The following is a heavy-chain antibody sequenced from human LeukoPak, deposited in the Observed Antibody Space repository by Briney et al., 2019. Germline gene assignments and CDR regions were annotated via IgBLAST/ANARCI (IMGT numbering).Heavy chain of an antibody. D-gene: IGHD6-13*01. V-gene: IGHV4-34*01. CDR2: INHSGST. CDR3: ARRSAAAGTGSPNYFDY. J-gene: IGHJ4*02. CDR1: GGSFSGYY. Sequence: SETLSLTCAVYGGSFSGYYWSWIRQPPGKGLEWIGEINHSGSTNYNPSLKSRVTISVDTSKNQLSLKLSSVTAADTAVYYCARRSAAAGTGSPNYFDYWGQGTLVTVSS.